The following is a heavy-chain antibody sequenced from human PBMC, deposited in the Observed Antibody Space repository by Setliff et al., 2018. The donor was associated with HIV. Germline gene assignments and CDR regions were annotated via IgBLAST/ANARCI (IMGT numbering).Heavy chain of an antibody. CDR2: ISWNSGSI. J-gene: IGHJ5*02. V-gene: IGHV3-9*01. CDR1: GFTFDDYA. CDR3: ARTDSYTAMIWPSIINSPNPFQPLP. D-gene: IGHD3-10*01. Sequence: LRLSCAASGFTFDDYAMHWVRQAPGKGLEWVSGISWNSGSIGYADSVKGRFTISRDNTKNSLYLQINNLSVEDTAMYFCARTDSYTAMIWPSIINSPNPFQPLPWG.